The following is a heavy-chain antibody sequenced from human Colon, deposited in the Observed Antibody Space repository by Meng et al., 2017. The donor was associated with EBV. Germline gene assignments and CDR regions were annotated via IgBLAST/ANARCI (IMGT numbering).Heavy chain of an antibody. D-gene: IGHD3-10*01. CDR2: IYHSGST. V-gene: IGHV4-39*01. Sequence: HLPLQRSGPGLLTPSETLSPTCTGSGGSISSSHYYWGWVRQPPGKGLQWIGTIYHSGSTSYNPSLQSRVTMFVDTSKNQFSLMLTSVTATDTAVYYCARRRGGSGRDCWGQGTLVTVSS. CDR1: GGSISSSHYY. J-gene: IGHJ4*02. CDR3: ARRRGGSGRDC.